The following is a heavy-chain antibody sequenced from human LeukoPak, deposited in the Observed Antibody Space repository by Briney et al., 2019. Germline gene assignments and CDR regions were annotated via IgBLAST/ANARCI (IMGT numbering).Heavy chain of an antibody. D-gene: IGHD1-26*01. J-gene: IGHJ4*02. Sequence: SSETLSLTCTVCGGSISSYYWRWNRQPAGKGLEWIGRIHASGSTNYNPSLKSRVTMSVDTSKNQFSLKLSSVTAADTAIYYCARGRPYSASYYDSDYWGQGTLVTVSS. CDR1: GGSISSYY. CDR2: IHASGST. V-gene: IGHV4-4*07. CDR3: ARGRPYSASYYDSDY.